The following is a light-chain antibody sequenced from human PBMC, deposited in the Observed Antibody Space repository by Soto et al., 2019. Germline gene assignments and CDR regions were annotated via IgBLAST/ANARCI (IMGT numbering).Light chain of an antibody. J-gene: IGLJ1*01. Sequence: LTQPRSVSGSPGQSVTISCTGTSSDFGGYNYVSWYQHHPGKAPKLMICDVSERPSGVPDRFSGSKSGNTASLTISGLQAEDEDDYYCCSYEGTFYVLGNGTKVT. CDR1: SSDFGGYNY. CDR3: CSYEGTFYV. V-gene: IGLV2-11*01. CDR2: DVS.